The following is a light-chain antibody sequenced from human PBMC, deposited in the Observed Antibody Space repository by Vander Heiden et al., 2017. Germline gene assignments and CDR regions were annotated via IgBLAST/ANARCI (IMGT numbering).Light chain of an antibody. CDR3: QQYNNWPYT. CDR2: GAS. J-gene: IGKJ2*01. V-gene: IGKV3-15*01. CDR1: QSVSSN. Sequence: DIVMTQSPATLSVPPGERATLSCRASQSVSSNLAWYQQKPGQAPRLLIYGASTRATGIPARLSGSGSGTEFTLTISSLQSEDLAVYYCQQYNNWPYTFGQGTKLEIK.